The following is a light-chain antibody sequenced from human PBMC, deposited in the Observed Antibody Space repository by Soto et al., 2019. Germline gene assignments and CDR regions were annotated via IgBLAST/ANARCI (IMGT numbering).Light chain of an antibody. CDR3: QSYDNSLSGSRV. V-gene: IGLV1-40*01. J-gene: IGLJ3*02. CDR2: ADS. Sequence: QSVLTQPPSVSGAPGQRVTISCTGSTSNIGAGYDVHWYQQKDPRAAPKLLIYADSNRPSGAPDRFSASKSGTSASLAITGLQAEEEADYYCQSYDNSLSGSRVFGGGTKVTVL. CDR1: TSNIGAGYD.